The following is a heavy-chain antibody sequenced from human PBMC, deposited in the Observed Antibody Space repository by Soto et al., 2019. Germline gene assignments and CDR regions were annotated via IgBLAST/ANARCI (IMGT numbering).Heavy chain of an antibody. J-gene: IGHJ3*02. CDR3: AGGYCSSTSCSKGWAFDI. V-gene: IGHV1-8*01. D-gene: IGHD2-2*01. CDR1: GYTFTSYD. Sequence: ASVKVSCKASGYTFTSYDINWVRQATGQGLEWMGWMNPNSGNTGYAQKFQGRVTMTRNTSISTAYMELSSLRSEDTAVYYCAGGYCSSTSCSKGWAFDIWGQGTMVTVSS. CDR2: MNPNSGNT.